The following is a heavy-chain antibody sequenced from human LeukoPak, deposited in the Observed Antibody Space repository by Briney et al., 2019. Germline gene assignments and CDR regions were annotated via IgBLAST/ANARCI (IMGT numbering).Heavy chain of an antibody. CDR1: GGSFSGYY. J-gene: IGHJ2*01. CDR3: ARRKYYWYFDL. Sequence: PSETLSLTCAVYGGSFSGYYWSWIRQPPGKGLEWIGEINHSGSTNYNPSLKSRVTISVDTSKNQFSLKLSSVTAADTAVYYCARRKYYWYFDLWGRGTLVTVSS. CDR2: INHSGST. V-gene: IGHV4-34*01.